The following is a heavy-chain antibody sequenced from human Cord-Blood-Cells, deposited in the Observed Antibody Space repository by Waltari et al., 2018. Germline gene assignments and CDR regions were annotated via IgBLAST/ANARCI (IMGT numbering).Heavy chain of an antibody. CDR1: GFTFTSYW. V-gene: IGHV3-7*01. CDR2: IKQDGSEK. D-gene: IGHD3-22*01. Sequence: EVQLVESGGGLVQPGGSLRLSCAASGFTFTSYWMSWVRQAPGKGLEWVANIKQDGSEKYYVDYVKGRFTISRDNAKNSLYLQMNSLRAEDTAVYYCARGYYDSSGYYYYWGQGTLVTVSS. J-gene: IGHJ4*02. CDR3: ARGYYDSSGYYYY.